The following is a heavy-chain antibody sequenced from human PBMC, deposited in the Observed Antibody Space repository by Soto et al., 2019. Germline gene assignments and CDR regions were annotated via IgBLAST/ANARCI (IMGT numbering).Heavy chain of an antibody. D-gene: IGHD2-15*01. Sequence: SETLSLTCAVYGGSFSGYYWTWIRQPPGTGLEWIGEINHSGSTNYNPSLKSRVTISVDTSKNQFSLKLSSATAADTAVYYCARGGYCSGGSCYGYNWFDPWGQGTLVTVSS. V-gene: IGHV4-34*01. CDR2: INHSGST. J-gene: IGHJ5*02. CDR3: ARGGYCSGGSCYGYNWFDP. CDR1: GGSFSGYY.